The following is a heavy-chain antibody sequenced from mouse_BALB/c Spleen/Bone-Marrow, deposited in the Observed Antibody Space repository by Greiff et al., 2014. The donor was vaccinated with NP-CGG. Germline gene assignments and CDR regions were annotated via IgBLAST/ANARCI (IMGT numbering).Heavy chain of an antibody. CDR1: GDSITSGY. J-gene: IGHJ2*01. CDR2: ISYSGST. D-gene: IGHD2-1*01. CDR3: ARSRDYYGNSLDY. V-gene: IGHV3-8*02. Sequence: VQLKQSGPSLVKPSQTLSLTCSVTGDSITSGYWNWIRKFPGNKLEYMGYISYSGSTYYNPSLKSQISITRDTSKNQYYLQLNSVTTEDTATYYCARSRDYYGNSLDYWGQGTTLTVSS.